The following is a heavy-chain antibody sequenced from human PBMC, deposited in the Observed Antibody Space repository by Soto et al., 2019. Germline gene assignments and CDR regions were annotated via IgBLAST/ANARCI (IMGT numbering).Heavy chain of an antibody. Sequence: QVQLVQSGAEVKKPGSSVKVSCKASGGTFSSYTISWVRQAPGQGLEWMGRIIPILGIANYAQKLQGRVTITADKSTSTAYMELSSLRSEDTAVYYCARLYSGYDSIDYWGQGNLVTVSS. J-gene: IGHJ4*02. CDR1: GGTFSSYT. CDR2: IIPILGIA. CDR3: ARLYSGYDSIDY. V-gene: IGHV1-69*02. D-gene: IGHD5-12*01.